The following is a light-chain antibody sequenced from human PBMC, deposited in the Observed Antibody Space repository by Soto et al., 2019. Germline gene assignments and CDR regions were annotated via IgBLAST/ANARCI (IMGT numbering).Light chain of an antibody. CDR2: GAS. CDR1: QSVTSSY. V-gene: IGKV3-20*01. J-gene: IGKJ1*01. CDR3: QQYGGLPT. Sequence: ETVLTQSPGTLSLSPGERATLSCRASQSVTSSYIAWYQQKSGQAPRLLLYGASSRATGIPDRFRGSGSGTDFTLTISRLEPEDFAVYYCQQYGGLPTFGQGTKVDIK.